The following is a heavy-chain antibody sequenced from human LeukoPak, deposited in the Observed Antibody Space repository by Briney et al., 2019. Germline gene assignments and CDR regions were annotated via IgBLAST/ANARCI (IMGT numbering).Heavy chain of an antibody. J-gene: IGHJ6*02. CDR3: ARDKGYSYAYGMDV. CDR2: ISASGTIT. D-gene: IGHD5-18*01. CDR1: GFTFTDFA. V-gene: IGHV3-23*01. Sequence: PGGSLRLSCAASGFTFTDFAMNWVRQAPGKGLEWVSTISASGTITYYADSVKGRFTISRDNSKNTLYLQMNSLRAEDTAVYYCARDKGYSYAYGMDVWGQGTTVTVSS.